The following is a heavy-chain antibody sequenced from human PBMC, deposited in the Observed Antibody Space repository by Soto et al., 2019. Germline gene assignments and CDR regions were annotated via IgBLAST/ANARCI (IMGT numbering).Heavy chain of an antibody. D-gene: IGHD3-16*02. CDR3: ARDFHTVRYTDY. V-gene: IGHV1-3*01. CDR2: INAGNGNT. CDR1: GYTFTSYA. Sequence: ASVKVSCKASGYTFTSYAMHWVRQAPGQRLEWMGWINAGNGNTKYSQKFQGRVTITRDTSASTAYMELSSLRSEDTAVYYCARDFHTVRYTDYWGQGTLVTVSS. J-gene: IGHJ4*02.